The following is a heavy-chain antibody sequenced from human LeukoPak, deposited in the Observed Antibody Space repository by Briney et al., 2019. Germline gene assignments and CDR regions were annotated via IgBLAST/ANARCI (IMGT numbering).Heavy chain of an antibody. CDR1: GGSISSYY. J-gene: IGHJ3*02. D-gene: IGHD3-22*01. Sequence: WETLSLTCTVSGGSISSYYWSWIRQPPGKGLEWIGYIYYSGSTNYNPSLKSRVTISVDTSKNQFSLKLSSVTAADTAVYYCARGRYYDSSGYYEVHAFDIWGQGTMVTVSS. CDR3: ARGRYYDSSGYYEVHAFDI. CDR2: IYYSGST. V-gene: IGHV4-59*01.